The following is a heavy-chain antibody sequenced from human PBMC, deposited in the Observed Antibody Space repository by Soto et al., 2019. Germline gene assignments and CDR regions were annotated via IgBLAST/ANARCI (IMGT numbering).Heavy chain of an antibody. V-gene: IGHV4-39*02. CDR2: IYYSGST. Sequence: PSETLSLTCTVSGDSISSSSYYWGWIRQPPGKGLEWIGGIYYSGSTYYNPSLKSRFTISVDTSKTHFSQKLSSVTAADTAVYYCARLTATGDGTGYYYYYGMDVWGQGTTVTVSS. D-gene: IGHD7-27*01. CDR3: ARLTATGDGTGYYYYYGMDV. J-gene: IGHJ6*02. CDR1: GDSISSSSYY.